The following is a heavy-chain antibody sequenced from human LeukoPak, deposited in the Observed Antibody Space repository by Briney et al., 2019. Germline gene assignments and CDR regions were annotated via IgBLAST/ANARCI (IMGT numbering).Heavy chain of an antibody. J-gene: IGHJ4*02. CDR3: ARDGGSGWSSAFFDF. CDR2: IYSDGRT. D-gene: IGHD6-19*01. CDR1: GFTVSRNY. Sequence: GGSLRLSCAASGFTVSRNYMSWVRQTPGKGLEWVSVIYSDGRTDYADSVKGRFTFSRDDSKNTLYLQMSSLRAEDTALYYCARDGGSGWSSAFFDFWGQGTLVTVSS. V-gene: IGHV3-53*01.